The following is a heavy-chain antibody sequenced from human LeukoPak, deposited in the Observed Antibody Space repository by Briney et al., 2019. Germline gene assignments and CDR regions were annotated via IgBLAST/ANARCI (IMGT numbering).Heavy chain of an antibody. CDR3: GKLESAYDAFDI. CDR1: GGSISSSSYY. D-gene: IGHD1-1*01. V-gene: IGHV4-39*07. Sequence: SETLSLTCTVSGGSISSSSYYWGWIRQPPGKGLEWIGSIYYSGSTYYNPSLKSRVTISVDTSKNQFSLKLSSVTAADTAVYYCGKLESAYDAFDIWGQGTMVTVSS. J-gene: IGHJ3*02. CDR2: IYYSGST.